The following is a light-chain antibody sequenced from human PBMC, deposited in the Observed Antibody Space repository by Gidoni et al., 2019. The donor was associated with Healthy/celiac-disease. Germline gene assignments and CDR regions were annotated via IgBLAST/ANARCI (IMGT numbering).Light chain of an antibody. CDR2: SNN. V-gene: IGLV1-44*01. CDR1: SSTIGSNT. J-gene: IGLJ3*02. Sequence: QSVLTQPPSASGTPGQRVTISCSGRSSTIGSNTVNWYQQLPGTAPKRLIYSNNQRPSGVPDRFSGSKSGTSASLAISGLQSEDEADYYCAAWDDSLNAWVFGGGTRLTVL. CDR3: AAWDDSLNAWV.